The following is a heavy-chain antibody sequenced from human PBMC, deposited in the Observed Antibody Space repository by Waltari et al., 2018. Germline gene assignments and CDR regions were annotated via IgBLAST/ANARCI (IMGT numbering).Heavy chain of an antibody. CDR3: ARDPRGMDV. J-gene: IGHJ6*02. V-gene: IGHV4-39*07. Sequence: QLQLQESGPGLVKPSETLSLTCTVSGGSISSSSYYWGWNRQPPGKGLEWIGSIYYSGSTYYNPSLKSRVTISVDTSKNQFSLKLSSVTAADTAVYYCARDPRGMDVWGQGTTVTVSS. CDR1: GGSISSSSYY. CDR2: IYYSGST.